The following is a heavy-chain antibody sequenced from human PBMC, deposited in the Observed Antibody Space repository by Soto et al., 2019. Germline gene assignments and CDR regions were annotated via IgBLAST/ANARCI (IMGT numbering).Heavy chain of an antibody. CDR1: GFTFGTYS. CDR3: ATIMVYANYYLDV. J-gene: IGHJ6*03. Sequence: EVQLVESGGGLVQPGGSLRLSCAASGFTFGTYSMNWVRQAPGKGLEWVSYMSGYSSTIYYADSVKGRFTVSRDNAKNPLSLQMNSLTAEDTAVYYCATIMVYANYYLDVWGKGTTVTVSS. D-gene: IGHD2-8*01. CDR2: MSGYSSTI. V-gene: IGHV3-48*01.